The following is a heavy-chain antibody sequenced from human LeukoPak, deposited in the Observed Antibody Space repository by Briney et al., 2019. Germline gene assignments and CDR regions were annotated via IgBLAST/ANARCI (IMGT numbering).Heavy chain of an antibody. Sequence: PSETLSLTCTVSGGSMRSYFWSWTRQPAGKGLEWIGRIYSSGNTNYNPSLKSRVTMSVDTSKNQFSLKLTSVTAADTAFYYCAREGPYSGRWYYFDYWGQGILVTVSS. CDR1: GGSMRSYF. J-gene: IGHJ4*02. D-gene: IGHD6-13*01. V-gene: IGHV4-4*07. CDR3: AREGPYSGRWYYFDY. CDR2: IYSSGNT.